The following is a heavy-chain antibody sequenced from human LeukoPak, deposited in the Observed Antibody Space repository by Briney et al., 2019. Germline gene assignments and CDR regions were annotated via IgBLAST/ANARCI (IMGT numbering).Heavy chain of an antibody. D-gene: IGHD6-6*01. J-gene: IGHJ6*02. CDR1: GYTFTSYD. V-gene: IGHV1-8*01. Sequence: ASVKVSCKASGYTFTSYDINWVRQATGQGLEWMGWMNPNSGNTGYAQKFQGRVTMTRNTSISTAYMELSSLRSEDTAVYYCARAGSSPWYYYYGMDVWGQGTTVTVS. CDR2: MNPNSGNT. CDR3: ARAGSSPWYYYYGMDV.